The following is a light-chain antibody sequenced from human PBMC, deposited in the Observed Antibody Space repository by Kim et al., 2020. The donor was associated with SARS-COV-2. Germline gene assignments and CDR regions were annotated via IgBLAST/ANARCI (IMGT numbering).Light chain of an antibody. J-gene: IGKJ1*01. CDR3: QQSYSTPWT. CDR2: AAS. V-gene: IGKV1-39*01. Sequence: DIQMTQSPSSLSASIGDRVTITCRASQSISSYVNWYQQKPGKAPKLLMYAASSLQSGVPSRFSGSGSGTGFTLTISSLQPEGFGTYYCQQSYSTPWTFGQGTKVDIK. CDR1: QSISSY.